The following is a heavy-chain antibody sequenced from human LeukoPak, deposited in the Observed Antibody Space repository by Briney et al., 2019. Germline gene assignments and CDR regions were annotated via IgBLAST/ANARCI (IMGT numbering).Heavy chain of an antibody. CDR3: ARQGRYPY. Sequence: NPSETLSLTCAVYGGSFSGYYWSWIRQPPGKGLEWIGSIYYSGSTYYNPSLKSRVTISVDTSKNQFSLKLSSVTAADTAVYYCARQGRYPYWGQGTLVTVSS. D-gene: IGHD6-19*01. J-gene: IGHJ4*02. CDR2: IYYSGST. CDR1: GGSFSGYY. V-gene: IGHV4-39*01.